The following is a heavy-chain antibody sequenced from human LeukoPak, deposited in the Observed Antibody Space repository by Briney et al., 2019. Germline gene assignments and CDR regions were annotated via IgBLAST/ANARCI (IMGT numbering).Heavy chain of an antibody. Sequence: GASVKVSCKASGYSFTSFDSNWVRRATGQGLEWMGWMNPNSGSAGYAQKFQGRVIMTGNTSISTAYIELSGLRSDDTAVYYCARETTVSTTFDLWGRGTLVTVSS. J-gene: IGHJ2*01. CDR3: ARETTVSTTFDL. CDR1: GYSFTSFD. V-gene: IGHV1-8*02. CDR2: MNPNSGSA. D-gene: IGHD5/OR15-5a*01.